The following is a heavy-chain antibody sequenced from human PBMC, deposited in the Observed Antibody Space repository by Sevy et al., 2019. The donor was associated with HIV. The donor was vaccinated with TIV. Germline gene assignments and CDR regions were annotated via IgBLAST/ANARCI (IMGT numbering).Heavy chain of an antibody. D-gene: IGHD6-13*01. CDR3: ARDLIGSREGWFDP. J-gene: IGHJ5*02. Sequence: GGSLRLSCAASGFTLSSYSMNWVRQAPGKGLEWVSSISSSSSYIYYADSVKGRFTISRDNAKNSLYLQMNSLRAEDTAVYYCARDLIGSREGWFDPWGQGTLVTVSS. CDR2: ISSSSSYI. CDR1: GFTLSSYS. V-gene: IGHV3-21*01.